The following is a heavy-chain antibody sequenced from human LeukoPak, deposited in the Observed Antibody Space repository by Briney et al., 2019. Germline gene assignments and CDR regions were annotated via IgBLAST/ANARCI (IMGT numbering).Heavy chain of an antibody. Sequence: GGSLRLSCAASGFTFSSYSMNWVRQAPGKGLEWVSSISSSSSYIYYADSVKGQFTISRDNAKNSLYLQMNSLRAEDTAVYYCARGGMDYDFWSGPTNYYFDYWGQGTLVTVSS. CDR1: GFTFSSYS. J-gene: IGHJ4*02. D-gene: IGHD3-3*01. V-gene: IGHV3-21*01. CDR3: ARGGMDYDFWSGPTNYYFDY. CDR2: ISSSSSYI.